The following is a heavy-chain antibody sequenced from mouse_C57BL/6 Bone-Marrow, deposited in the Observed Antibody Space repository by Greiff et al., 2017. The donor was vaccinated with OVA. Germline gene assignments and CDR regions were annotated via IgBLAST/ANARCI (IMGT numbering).Heavy chain of an antibody. Sequence: QVQLKQPGAELVRPGSSVKLSCKASGYTFTSYWMDWVKQRPGQGLEWIARIYPGSGNTYYNEKFKGKATLTAEKSSSTAYMQLSSLTSEDSAVYFCASHIYYGNYGGVYYYAMDYWGQGTSVTVSS. CDR2: IYPGSGNT. CDR3: ASHIYYGNYGGVYYYAMDY. J-gene: IGHJ4*01. CDR1: GYTFTSYW. V-gene: IGHV1-76*01. D-gene: IGHD2-1*01.